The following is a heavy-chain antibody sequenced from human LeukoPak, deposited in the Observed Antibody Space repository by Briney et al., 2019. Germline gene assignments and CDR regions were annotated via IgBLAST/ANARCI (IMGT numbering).Heavy chain of an antibody. V-gene: IGHV3-64*01. CDR1: GFTFSSYA. CDR3: ARDANWGSPLYYFDY. Sequence: SGGSLRLSCAAPGFTFSSYAMHRVRQAPGKGLEYVSAISSNGGSTYYANSVKGRFTISRDNSKNTLYLQMGSLRAEDMAVYYCARDANWGSPLYYFDYWGQGTLVTVSS. CDR2: ISSNGGST. J-gene: IGHJ4*02. D-gene: IGHD7-27*01.